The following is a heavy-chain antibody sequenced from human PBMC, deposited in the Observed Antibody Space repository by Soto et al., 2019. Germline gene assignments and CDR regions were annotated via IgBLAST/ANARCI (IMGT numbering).Heavy chain of an antibody. CDR1: GGSISSYY. V-gene: IGHV4-59*01. CDR2: IYYSGST. Sequence: SETLSLTWTVSGGSISSYYWSWIRQPPGKGLEWIGYIYYSGSTNYNPSLKSRVTISVDTSKNQFSLKLSSVTAADTAVYYCARSSGYSYGFIDYWGQGTLVTVSS. CDR3: ARSSGYSYGFIDY. J-gene: IGHJ4*02. D-gene: IGHD5-18*01.